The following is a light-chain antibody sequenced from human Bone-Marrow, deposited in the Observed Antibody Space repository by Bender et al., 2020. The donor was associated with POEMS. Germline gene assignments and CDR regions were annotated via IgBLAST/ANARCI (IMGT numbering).Light chain of an antibody. CDR3: CSLAGGFVF. CDR1: SSDIGNYNF. CDR2: EVT. Sequence: QSALTQPASVSGSPGQSITISCTGTSSDIGNYNFISWYQQHPGKAPNLMIYEVTKRPSGVSNRYSGSKSGNTASLTISGLQAEDEGDYYCCSLAGGFVFFGGGTKLTVL. J-gene: IGLJ2*01. V-gene: IGLV2-23*02.